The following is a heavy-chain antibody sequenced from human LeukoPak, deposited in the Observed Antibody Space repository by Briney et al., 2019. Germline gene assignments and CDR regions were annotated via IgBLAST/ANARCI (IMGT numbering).Heavy chain of an antibody. Sequence: GGSLRLSCAASGFPFGLYVMSWVRQAPGKGLEWVAYINHNGETIYYPDSVKGRFTISRDNAKNSLYLQMNSLRDEDTAIYYCARDNDWAFHYWGQGALVTVSS. CDR2: INHNGETI. D-gene: IGHD3-9*01. V-gene: IGHV3-48*02. CDR1: GFPFGLYV. CDR3: ARDNDWAFHY. J-gene: IGHJ4*02.